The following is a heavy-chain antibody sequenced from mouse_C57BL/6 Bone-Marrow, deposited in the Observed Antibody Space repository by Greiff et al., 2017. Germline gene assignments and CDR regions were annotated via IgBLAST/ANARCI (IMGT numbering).Heavy chain of an antibody. V-gene: IGHV3-6*01. CDR3: AREGSPYNLRLDD. J-gene: IGHJ2*01. CDR1: GYSITSGYY. D-gene: IGHD1-3*01. CDR2: ISYDGSN. Sequence: EVKLMESGPGLVKPSQSLSLTCSVTGYSITSGYYWNWIRQFPGNKLEWMGYISYDGSNNYNPSLKNRISITRDTSKNQFFLKLNSVTTEDTATYYCAREGSPYNLRLDDWGQGTTLTVSS.